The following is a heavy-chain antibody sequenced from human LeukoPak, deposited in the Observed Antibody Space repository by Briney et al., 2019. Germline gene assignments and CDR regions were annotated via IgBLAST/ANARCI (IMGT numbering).Heavy chain of an antibody. CDR3: ARGRYYYDSSGSIDY. V-gene: IGHV1-46*01. CDR2: INPSGGST. CDR1: GYTFTGYY. D-gene: IGHD3-22*01. J-gene: IGHJ4*02. Sequence: GASVKVSCKASGYTFTGYYMHWVRQAPGQGLEWMGIINPSGGSTSYAQKFQGRVTVTRDMSTSTVYMELSGLRSEDTAVYYCARGRYYYDSSGSIDYWGQGTLVTVSS.